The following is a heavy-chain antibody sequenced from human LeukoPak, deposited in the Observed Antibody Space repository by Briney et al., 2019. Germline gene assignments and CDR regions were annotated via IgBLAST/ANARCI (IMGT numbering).Heavy chain of an antibody. V-gene: IGHV1-69*05. J-gene: IGHJ5*02. Sequence: EASVKVSCKASGGTFSSYAISWVRQAPGQGLEWMGGIIPIFGTANYAQKFQGRVTITTDESTSTAYMELSSPRSEDTAVYYCARSSSSTSCYFVPWGQGTLVTVSS. CDR3: ARSSSSTSCYFVP. CDR2: IIPIFGTA. D-gene: IGHD2-2*01. CDR1: GGTFSSYA.